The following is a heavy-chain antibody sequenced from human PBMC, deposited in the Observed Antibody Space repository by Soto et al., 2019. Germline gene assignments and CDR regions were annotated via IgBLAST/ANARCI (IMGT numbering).Heavy chain of an antibody. CDR3: AHTERGYYYYYYMDV. V-gene: IGHV2-5*02. Sequence: QITLKESGPPLVKPTQTLTLTCTFSGFSLSTSGVGVGWIRQPPGKALEWLALIYWDDDKRYSPSLKSRLTITKDTSKIQVVLTMTNMDPVDTARYYCAHTERGYYYYYYMDVWGKGTTVTVSS. D-gene: IGHD1-26*01. J-gene: IGHJ6*03. CDR2: IYWDDDK. CDR1: GFSLSTSGVG.